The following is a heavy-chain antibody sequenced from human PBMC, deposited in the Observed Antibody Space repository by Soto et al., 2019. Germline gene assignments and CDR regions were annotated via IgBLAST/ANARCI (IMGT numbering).Heavy chain of an antibody. J-gene: IGHJ4*02. CDR1: GDTFSDYY. CDR3: ARGGHVVVVTAALDY. Sequence: QVQLMQYGAEVKKPGASVKVSCKASGDTFSDYYIHWVRQAPGQGLEWMGTVNPSGGHTTYSQHCLGRVTMTRDTSTRPLHMELTSLTSEDTAVYYCARGGHVVVVTAALDYWGQGTLVTVSS. D-gene: IGHD2-21*02. CDR2: VNPSGGHT. V-gene: IGHV1-46*01.